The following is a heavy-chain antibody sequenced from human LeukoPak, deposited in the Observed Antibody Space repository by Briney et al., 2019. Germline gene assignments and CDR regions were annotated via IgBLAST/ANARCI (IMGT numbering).Heavy chain of an antibody. D-gene: IGHD3-22*01. J-gene: IGHJ4*02. CDR2: IYPGDSDS. Sequence: GESLKISCKGSGYIFTSYWIGWVRQMPGKGLEWMGIIYPGDSDSRYSPSFRGQVSISADKSITTAYLQFSSLKASDTATYYCVRRAETYHYDSRGEKFDYWGQGTLVTVSS. CDR1: GYIFTSYW. V-gene: IGHV5-51*01. CDR3: VRRAETYHYDSRGEKFDY.